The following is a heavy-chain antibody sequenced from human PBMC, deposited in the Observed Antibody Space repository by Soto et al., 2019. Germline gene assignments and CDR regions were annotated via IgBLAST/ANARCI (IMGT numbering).Heavy chain of an antibody. J-gene: IGHJ6*02. CDR3: ARDKRVRYFDWLYTLSYYYYGMDV. CDR1: GYTFTGYY. CDR2: INPNSGGT. D-gene: IGHD3-9*01. V-gene: IGHV1-2*04. Sequence: AASVKVSCKASGYTFTGYYMHWVRQAPGQGLEWMGWINPNSGGTNYAQKFQGWVTMTRDTSISTAYMELSRLRSDDTAVYYCARDKRVRYFDWLYTLSYYYYGMDVWGQGTTVTVSS.